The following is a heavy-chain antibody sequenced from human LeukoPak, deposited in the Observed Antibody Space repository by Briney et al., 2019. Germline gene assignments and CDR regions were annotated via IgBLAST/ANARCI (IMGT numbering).Heavy chain of an antibody. CDR1: GFTFSSYW. Sequence: GGSLRLSCAASGFTFSSYWMTWVRQAPGKGLEWVANIKQDGSEKNYVDSVKGRFTISRDNSKNTLYLQMNSLRAEDTAVYYCAKDRDPGGWGQGTLVTVSS. CDR2: IKQDGSEK. CDR3: AKDRDPGG. D-gene: IGHD4-23*01. J-gene: IGHJ4*02. V-gene: IGHV3-7*03.